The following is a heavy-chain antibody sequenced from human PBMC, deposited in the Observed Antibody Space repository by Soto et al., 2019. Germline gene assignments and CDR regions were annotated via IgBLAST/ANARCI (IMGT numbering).Heavy chain of an antibody. J-gene: IGHJ6*02. D-gene: IGHD5-18*01. CDR3: ASQRDTAMVSYYYYYGMDV. CDR2: IDPSDSYT. V-gene: IGHV5-10-1*01. Sequence: GESLKISCKGSGYSFTSYWISWVRQMPGKGLEWMGRIDPSDSYTNYSPSFQGHVTISADKSISTAYLQWSSLKASDTAIYYCASQRDTAMVSYYYYYGMDVWGQGTTVTVSS. CDR1: GYSFTSYW.